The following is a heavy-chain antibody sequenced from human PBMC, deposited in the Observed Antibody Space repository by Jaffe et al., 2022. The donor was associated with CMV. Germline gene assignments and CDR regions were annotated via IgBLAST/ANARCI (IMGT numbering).Heavy chain of an antibody. CDR3: ARAADYGDPLPGFDY. J-gene: IGHJ4*02. D-gene: IGHD4-17*01. Sequence: QVQLQESGPGLVKPSETLSLTCTVSGGSISGYYWNWIRQPPGKGLEWIGYIYHSGNTNYSPSLKSRVTLSVDTSKNQFSLKLSSVTAADTAVYYCARAADYGDPLPGFDYWGQGTLVPVSS. CDR1: GGSISGYY. V-gene: IGHV4-59*08. CDR2: IYHSGNT.